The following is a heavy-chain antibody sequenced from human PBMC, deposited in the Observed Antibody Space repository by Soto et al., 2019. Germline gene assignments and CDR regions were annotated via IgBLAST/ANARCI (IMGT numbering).Heavy chain of an antibody. CDR2: IYTSGGT. CDR1: GGSISSYY. J-gene: IGHJ6*02. V-gene: IGHV4-4*07. D-gene: IGHD6-13*01. Sequence: PSETLSLTCTVSGGSISSYYWSWIRQPAGKGLEWIGRIYTSGGTNYNPSLKSRVTMSADTSKKQFPLRLTSVTAADTAVYYCARGTAAGVDYGMDVWGQGTTVTVSS. CDR3: ARGTAAGVDYGMDV.